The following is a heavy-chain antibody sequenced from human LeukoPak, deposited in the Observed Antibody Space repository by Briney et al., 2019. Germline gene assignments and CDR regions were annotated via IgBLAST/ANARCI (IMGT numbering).Heavy chain of an antibody. CDR2: ISYDGSNK. J-gene: IGHJ4*02. D-gene: IGHD6-13*01. CDR1: GFTFSSYA. Sequence: GGSLRLSCAASGFTFSSYAMHWVRQAPGKGLEWVAVISYDGSNKCYADSVKGRFTISRDNSKNTLYLQMNSLRAEDTAVYYCARDVRLQLVYYFDYWGQGTLVTVSS. CDR3: ARDVRLQLVYYFDY. V-gene: IGHV3-30*04.